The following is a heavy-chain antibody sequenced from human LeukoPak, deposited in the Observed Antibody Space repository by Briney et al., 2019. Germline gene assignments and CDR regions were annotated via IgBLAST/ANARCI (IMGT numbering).Heavy chain of an antibody. D-gene: IGHD2-2*01. CDR3: ARDQGSSLYGMDV. CDR1: GFTFSSYS. V-gene: IGHV3-21*01. J-gene: IGHJ6*02. CDR2: ISSSSSYI. Sequence: GGSLSLSCAASGFTFSSYSMNWVRQAPGKGLEWVSSISSSSSYIYYADSVKGRFTISRDNAKNSLYLQTNSLRAEDTAVYYCARDQGSSLYGMDVWGQGTTVTVSS.